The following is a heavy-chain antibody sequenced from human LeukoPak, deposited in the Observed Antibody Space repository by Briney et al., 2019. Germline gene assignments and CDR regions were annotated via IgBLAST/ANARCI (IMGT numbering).Heavy chain of an antibody. J-gene: IGHJ4*02. CDR3: ARGFPYYYDSSGYLPLYYFDY. CDR2: ISAYNGNT. CDR1: GYTFISYG. V-gene: IGHV1-18*01. Sequence: ASVKVSCKASGYTFISYGISWVRQAPGQGLEWMGWISAYNGNTNYAQKLQGRVTMTTDTSTSTAYMELRSLRSDDTAVYYCARGFPYYYDSSGYLPLYYFDYWGQGTLVTVSS. D-gene: IGHD3-22*01.